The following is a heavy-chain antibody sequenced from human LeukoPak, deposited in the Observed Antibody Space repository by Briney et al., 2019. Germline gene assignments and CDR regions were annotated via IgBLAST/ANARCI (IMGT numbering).Heavy chain of an antibody. V-gene: IGHV4-4*07. Sequence: SETLSLTCTFSGGSISNYYWSWIRQPAGKGLGGIGRIYTSGSTNYNPSLKSRVTMSVDTSKNQFSLKLSSVTAADTAVHYCARDKSGWLNDDAFDIWGQGTMVTVSS. CDR2: IYTSGST. D-gene: IGHD6-19*01. J-gene: IGHJ3*02. CDR1: GGSISNYY. CDR3: ARDKSGWLNDDAFDI.